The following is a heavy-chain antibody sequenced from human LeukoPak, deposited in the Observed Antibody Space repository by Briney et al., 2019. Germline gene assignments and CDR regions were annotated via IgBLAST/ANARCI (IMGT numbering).Heavy chain of an antibody. D-gene: IGHD1-26*01. J-gene: IGHJ5*02. CDR1: GGSFSGYY. V-gene: IGHV4-34*01. Sequence: SETLSLTCVVYGGSFSGYYWSWIRQPPGKGLEWIGEINHSGSTNYNPSLKSRVTISVDTSKNQISLKLSSVTAADTAVYYCARKYSGSYYGPWGQGTLVTVSS. CDR2: INHSGST. CDR3: ARKYSGSYYGP.